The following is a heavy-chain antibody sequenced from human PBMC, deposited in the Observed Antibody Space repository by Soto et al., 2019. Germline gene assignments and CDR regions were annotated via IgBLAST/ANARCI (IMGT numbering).Heavy chain of an antibody. CDR3: ARYRREAVAGYTLDN. D-gene: IGHD6-13*01. J-gene: IGHJ4*02. CDR1: GGSISSNY. Sequence: LSLTCTVSGGSISSNYWTWIRQPPGKGLEWIGYVYNSGSTNYNPSLKSRVTISEDTSKSQFSLKVNPMTAADTAVYYCARYRREAVAGYTLDNWGQGILVTVSS. V-gene: IGHV4-59*01. CDR2: VYNSGST.